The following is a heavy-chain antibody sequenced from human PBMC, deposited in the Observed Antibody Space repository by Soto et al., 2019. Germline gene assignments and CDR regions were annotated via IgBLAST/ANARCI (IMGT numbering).Heavy chain of an antibody. D-gene: IGHD1-1*01. J-gene: IGHJ5*02. CDR3: VRDGTKNLRDWFDT. V-gene: IGHV4-4*07. Sequence: SETLSLTCTVSGASISGYYWSWIRKSAGKGLEWIGRIYATGTTDYNPSLKSRVMMSVDTSKKQFSLKLRSVTAADTAVYYCVRDGTKNLRDWFDTWGQGISVTVSS. CDR1: GASISGYY. CDR2: IYATGTT.